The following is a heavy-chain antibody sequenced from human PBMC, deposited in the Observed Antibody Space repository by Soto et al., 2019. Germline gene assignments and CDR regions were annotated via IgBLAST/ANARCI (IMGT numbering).Heavy chain of an antibody. CDR1: GFTFSSYS. Sequence: LRLSCAASGFTFSSYSMNWVRQAPGKGLEWVSSISSSSSYIYYADSVKGRFTISRDNAKNSLYLQMNSLRAEDTAVYYCARDSRYNWNYIENDDFDIWGQVPIVTVSS. CDR2: ISSSSSYI. V-gene: IGHV3-21*01. J-gene: IGHJ3*02. CDR3: ARDSRYNWNYIENDDFDI. D-gene: IGHD1-7*01.